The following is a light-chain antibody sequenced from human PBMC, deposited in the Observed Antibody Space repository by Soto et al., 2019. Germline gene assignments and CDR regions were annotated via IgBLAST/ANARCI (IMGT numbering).Light chain of an antibody. CDR1: QSVNSY. Sequence: EIVLTQSPATLSLSPGERATLSCRASQSVNSYLAWYQQKCGQAPRLLIYDTSNRATGIPDRFSGSGSGTDFTLNISSLEPADFAVYYCLQRSSWPTFGQGTRLEIK. CDR3: LQRSSWPT. J-gene: IGKJ2*01. V-gene: IGKV3-11*01. CDR2: DTS.